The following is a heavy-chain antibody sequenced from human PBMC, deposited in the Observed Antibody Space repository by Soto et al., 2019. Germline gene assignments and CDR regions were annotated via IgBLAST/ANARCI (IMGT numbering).Heavy chain of an antibody. D-gene: IGHD3-22*01. CDR2: ISGSGGST. Sequence: LRLSCAASGFTFSSYAMSWVRQALGKGLEWVSAISGSGGSTYYADSVKGRFTISRDNSKNTLYLQMNSLRAEDTAVYYCARRAYYYDSSGYYPWYFDYWGQGTLVTVSS. CDR3: ARRAYYYDSSGYYPWYFDY. CDR1: GFTFSSYA. V-gene: IGHV3-23*01. J-gene: IGHJ4*02.